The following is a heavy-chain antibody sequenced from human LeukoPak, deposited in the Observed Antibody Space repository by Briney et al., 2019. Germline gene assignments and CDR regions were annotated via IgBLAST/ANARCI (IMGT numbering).Heavy chain of an antibody. CDR1: GYTFTSYG. CDR2: ISAYNGNT. CDR3: ARNPVEMATTRGGWFDP. V-gene: IGHV1-18*01. Sequence: ASVKVSCKASGYTFTSYGISWVRQAPGQGLEWMGWISAYNGNTNYAQKLQGRVTMTTDTSTSTAYMELRSLRSDDTAVYYCARNPVEMATTRGGWFDPWGQGTLVTVSS. J-gene: IGHJ5*02. D-gene: IGHD5-24*01.